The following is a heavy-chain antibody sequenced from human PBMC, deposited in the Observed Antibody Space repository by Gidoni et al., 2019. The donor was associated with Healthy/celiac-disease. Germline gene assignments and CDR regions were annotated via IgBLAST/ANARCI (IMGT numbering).Heavy chain of an antibody. D-gene: IGHD2-21*02. CDR2: ILPILGIA. J-gene: IGHJ4*02. CDR1: GVLFTTYP. V-gene: IGHV1-69*04. CDR3: ARETKSYCGGDCYSGNDY. Sequence: QVPLVPSGAEVKKPRSSLRVPWQASGVLFTTYPISWVRQAPGQGLEWMGRILPILGIANYAQKFQGRVTITADKSTSTAYMELISLRSEDTAVYYWARETKSYCGGDCYSGNDYWGQGTLVTVSS.